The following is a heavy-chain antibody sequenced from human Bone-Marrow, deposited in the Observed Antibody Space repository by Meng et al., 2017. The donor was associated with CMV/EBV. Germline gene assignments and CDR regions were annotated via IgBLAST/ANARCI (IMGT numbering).Heavy chain of an antibody. CDR1: GFTFSSYG. Sequence: GGSLRLSCAASGFTFSSYGMHWVRQAPGKGLEWVAFIRYDGSNKYYADSVKGRFTISRDNSKNTLYLQMNSLRAEDTAVYYCARDRVSSSWYNQYYYYGMDVWGQGTTVTVSS. CDR3: ARDRVSSSWYNQYYYYGMDV. D-gene: IGHD6-13*01. V-gene: IGHV3-30*02. J-gene: IGHJ6*02. CDR2: IRYDGSNK.